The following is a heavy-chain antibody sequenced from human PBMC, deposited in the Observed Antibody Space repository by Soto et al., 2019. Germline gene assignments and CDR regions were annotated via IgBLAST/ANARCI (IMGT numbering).Heavy chain of an antibody. Sequence: PGGSLRLSCAASGFTFSSYGMHWVRQAPGKGLEWVAVIWYDGSNKYYADSVKGRFTISRDNSKNTLYLQMNSLRAEDTAVYYWARDHTIGWARPVDGMDVWGQGTTVTVSS. V-gene: IGHV3-33*01. CDR2: IWYDGSNK. CDR3: ARDHTIGWARPVDGMDV. D-gene: IGHD3-10*01. CDR1: GFTFSSYG. J-gene: IGHJ6*02.